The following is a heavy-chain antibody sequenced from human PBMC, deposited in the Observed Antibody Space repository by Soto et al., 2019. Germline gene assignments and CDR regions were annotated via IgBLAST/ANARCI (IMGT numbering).Heavy chain of an antibody. J-gene: IGHJ5*02. D-gene: IGHD2-2*01. CDR3: ARKLLGYCSSTSCFSWFDP. CDR2: IYYSGST. V-gene: IGHV4-34*13. Sequence: KGLEWIGDIYYSGSTNHNPSLKSRVTISVDTSKNQFSLKLSSVTAADTAVYYCARKLLGYCSSTSCFSWFDPWGQGTLVTVSS.